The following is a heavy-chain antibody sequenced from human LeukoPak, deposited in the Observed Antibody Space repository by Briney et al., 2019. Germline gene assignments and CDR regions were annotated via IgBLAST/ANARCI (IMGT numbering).Heavy chain of an antibody. CDR2: IYYSGST. CDR1: GGSISGYY. Sequence: PSETLSLTCTVSGGSISGYYWSWIRQPPGKGLEWIGYIYYSGSTDYNPSLKSRVSISVDTSKNQFSLKLSSVTAADTAVYYCARADYTYGYGPNWFDPWGQGTLVTVSS. CDR3: ARADYTYGYGPNWFDP. V-gene: IGHV4-59*01. D-gene: IGHD5-18*01. J-gene: IGHJ5*02.